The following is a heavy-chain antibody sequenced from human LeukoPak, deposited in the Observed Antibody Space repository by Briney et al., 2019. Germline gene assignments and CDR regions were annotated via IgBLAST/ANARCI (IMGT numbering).Heavy chain of an antibody. D-gene: IGHD1-26*01. CDR3: ARVRLKIVGATKGRYFDY. CDR1: GYTFTGYY. CDR2: INPNSGGT. V-gene: IGHV1-2*02. J-gene: IGHJ4*02. Sequence: ASVKVSCKASGYTFTGYYMHWVRQAPGQGLEWMGWINPNSGGTNYAQKFQGRVTMTRDTSISTAYMELSRLRSDDTAVYYCARVRLKIVGATKGRYFDYWGQGTLVTVSS.